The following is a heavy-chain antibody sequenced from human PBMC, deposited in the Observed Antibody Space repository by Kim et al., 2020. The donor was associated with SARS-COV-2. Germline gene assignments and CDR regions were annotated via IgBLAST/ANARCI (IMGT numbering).Heavy chain of an antibody. Sequence: YADSVKGRFTISRDNSKNTLYLQMSSLRAEDTAVYYCVSGLVGATTFDYWGQGTLVTVSS. J-gene: IGHJ4*02. D-gene: IGHD1-26*01. V-gene: IGHV3-64D*06. CDR3: VSGLVGATTFDY.